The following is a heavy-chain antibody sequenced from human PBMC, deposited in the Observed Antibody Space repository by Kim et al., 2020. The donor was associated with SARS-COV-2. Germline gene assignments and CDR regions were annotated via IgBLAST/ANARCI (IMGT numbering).Heavy chain of an antibody. J-gene: IGHJ6*02. Sequence: SVKVSCKASGGTFNSYAISWVRQAPGQGLEWMGRIIPIVGITNYAQKFQGRVTITADKSTSTAYMELSSLRSEDTAVYYCARDLRSITKEASSLLLGVWGQGTTVTVSS. CDR2: IIPIVGIT. CDR1: GGTFNSYA. V-gene: IGHV1-69*04. CDR3: ARDLRSITKEASSLLLGV. D-gene: IGHD3-16*01.